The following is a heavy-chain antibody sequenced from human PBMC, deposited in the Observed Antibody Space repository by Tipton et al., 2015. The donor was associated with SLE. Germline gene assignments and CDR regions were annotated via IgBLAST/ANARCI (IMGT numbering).Heavy chain of an antibody. CDR3: AKEGVGFDP. Sequence: SLRLSCAASGFTFDDYAMHWVRQAPGKGLEWVSGISWNSGSIGYADSVKGRFTISRDNAKNSLYLQMNSLRGEDTAVYYCAKEGVGFDPWGQGTLVTVSS. D-gene: IGHD3-3*01. V-gene: IGHV3-9*01. J-gene: IGHJ5*02. CDR1: GFTFDDYA. CDR2: ISWNSGSI.